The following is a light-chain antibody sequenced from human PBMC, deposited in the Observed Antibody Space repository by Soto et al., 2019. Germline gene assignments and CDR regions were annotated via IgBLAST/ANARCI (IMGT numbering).Light chain of an antibody. J-gene: IGLJ3*02. CDR3: VAWDDSLSWV. CDR1: SSNIGSNY. Sequence: QSVLTQPPSASGTPGQRVTISCSGRSSNIGSNYVYCYQQFPGTAPKLLIYRNNQRPSGVPDRFSGSKSGTSASLAISGLRSEDEADYYCVAWDDSLSWVFGGGTKLTVL. CDR2: RNN. V-gene: IGLV1-47*01.